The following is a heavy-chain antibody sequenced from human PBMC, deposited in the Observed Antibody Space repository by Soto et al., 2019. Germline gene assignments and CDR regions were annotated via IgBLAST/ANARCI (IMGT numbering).Heavy chain of an antibody. CDR1: GFTFNSYW. D-gene: IGHD3-10*01. CDR3: ARDLIKAGGIFDY. CDR2: INRNGSST. J-gene: IGHJ4*02. V-gene: IGHV3-74*01. Sequence: GGSLRLSCAASGFTFNSYWMHWVRQAPGKGLVWVSRINRNGSSTCYADSVKGRFTISRDTAKNPLYLQMNSLRAEDTCVYYCARDLIKAGGIFDYWGQGTLVTVSS.